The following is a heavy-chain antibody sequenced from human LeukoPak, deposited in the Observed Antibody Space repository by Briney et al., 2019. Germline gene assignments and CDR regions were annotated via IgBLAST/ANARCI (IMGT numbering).Heavy chain of an antibody. V-gene: IGHV4-59*01. Sequence: SETLSLTCTVSGGSISSYYWSWIRQPPGKGLEWIGYIYYSGSTNYNPSLKSRVTISVDTSKNQFSLKLSSVTTADTAVYYCARVLGAGLLDYWGQGTLVTVSS. D-gene: IGHD2-8*02. J-gene: IGHJ4*02. CDR2: IYYSGST. CDR3: ARVLGAGLLDY. CDR1: GGSISSYY.